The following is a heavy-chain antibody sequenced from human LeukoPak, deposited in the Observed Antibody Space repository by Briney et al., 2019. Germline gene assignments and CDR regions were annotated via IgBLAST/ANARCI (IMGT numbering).Heavy chain of an antibody. CDR1: GFTFSSYA. CDR2: ISGSGGST. J-gene: IGHJ4*02. D-gene: IGHD6-19*01. V-gene: IGHV3-23*01. Sequence: GGSLRLSCAASGFTFSSYAMSWVRQAPGKGLEGVSAISGSGGSTYYADSVKGRFTISRDNSKNTLYLQMNSLRAEDTAVYYCAKVPRIAVAEVGFFFDYWGQGTLVTVSS. CDR3: AKVPRIAVAEVGFFFDY.